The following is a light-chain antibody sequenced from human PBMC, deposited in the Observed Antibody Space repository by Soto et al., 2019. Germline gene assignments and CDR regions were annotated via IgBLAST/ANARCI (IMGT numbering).Light chain of an antibody. V-gene: IGKV1-9*01. CDR1: QGISSY. J-gene: IGKJ4*01. CDR3: QQLYRYPLT. CDR2: PAS. Sequence: IQLTQSPSSLSASVGDRITNTCRASQGISSYLTWYQQKPGKVPKLLISPASTLESGVPSRFSGSGFGTDFTPTISSLQPEDFATYYCQQLYRYPLTFGGGTKVDIK.